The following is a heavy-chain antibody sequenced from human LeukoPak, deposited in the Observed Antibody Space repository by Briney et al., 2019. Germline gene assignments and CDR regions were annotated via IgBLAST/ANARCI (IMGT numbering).Heavy chain of an antibody. CDR1: GFTFSNYA. CDR2: ISDSGGNT. CDR3: AKAPSMAVAGQGFDY. D-gene: IGHD6-19*01. J-gene: IGHJ4*02. Sequence: GGSLRLSCEASGFTFSNYAMTWVRQAPGKGLEWVSGISDSGGNTYYADSVKGRFTISRDNSKNTLYLQMNSLRVEDTAVYYCAKAPSMAVAGQGFDYWGQGTLVTVSS. V-gene: IGHV3-23*01.